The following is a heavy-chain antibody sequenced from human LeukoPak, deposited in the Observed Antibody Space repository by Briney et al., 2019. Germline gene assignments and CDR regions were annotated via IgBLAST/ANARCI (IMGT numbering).Heavy chain of an antibody. CDR2: IIPIFGTA. D-gene: IGHD6-19*01. CDR1: GGTFSSYA. V-gene: IGHV1-69*05. J-gene: IGHJ4*02. Sequence: ASVKVSCKASGGTFSSYAISWVRQAPGQGLEWMGRIIPIFGTANYAQKFQGRVTITTDESTSTAYMELSSLRSEDTAVYYCARDYYAVAGLPYFDXWGQGTLVTVSS. CDR3: ARDYYAVAGLPYFDX.